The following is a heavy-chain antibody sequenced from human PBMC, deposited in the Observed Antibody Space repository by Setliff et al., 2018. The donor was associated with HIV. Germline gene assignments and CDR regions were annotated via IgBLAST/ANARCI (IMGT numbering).Heavy chain of an antibody. V-gene: IGHV1-69*10. D-gene: IGHD2-15*01. CDR1: GGTLGSYA. Sequence: SVKVSCKVSGGTLGSYAINWVRQAPGQGLEWIGGIIPEFGVASHTPKMEGRLTVDADKSRTTIYMVLSNLRFDDTAVYYCGRSGGWWGHSNPHPFYYYMDVWGKGTPVTVSS. CDR2: IIPEFGVA. CDR3: GRSGGWWGHSNPHPFYYYMDV. J-gene: IGHJ6*03.